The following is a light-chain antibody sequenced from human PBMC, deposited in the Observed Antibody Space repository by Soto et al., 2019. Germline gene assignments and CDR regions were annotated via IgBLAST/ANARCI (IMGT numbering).Light chain of an antibody. J-gene: IGLJ2*01. CDR3: QVWDSASDHVI. CDR1: NIGGKT. CDR2: YDS. Sequence: SYVVTQPPSVSVAPGKTASITCGGNNIGGKTVHWYQQKPGQAPVLVISYDSDRPSGIPERFSGSNSGNTATLTISRVEAGDEADFYCQVWDSASDHVIFGGGTKVTVL. V-gene: IGLV3-21*04.